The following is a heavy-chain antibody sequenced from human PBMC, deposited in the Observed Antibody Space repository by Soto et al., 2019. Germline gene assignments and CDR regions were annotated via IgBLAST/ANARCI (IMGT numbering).Heavy chain of an antibody. CDR3: ARPDEGAYGSNHHYYYALDV. J-gene: IGHJ6*02. Sequence: QEQLVQSGAEVKKPGSSVKVSCKASGGLFSSYPISWVRQVPGQGLEWMGGIIPVFQTAYYTQRFQGRVTITADESTNTAYMELSILRSDDTAVYYCARPDEGAYGSNHHYYYALDVWGQGTTVTVSS. V-gene: IGHV1-69*01. D-gene: IGHD1-26*01. CDR1: GGLFSSYP. CDR2: IIPVFQTA.